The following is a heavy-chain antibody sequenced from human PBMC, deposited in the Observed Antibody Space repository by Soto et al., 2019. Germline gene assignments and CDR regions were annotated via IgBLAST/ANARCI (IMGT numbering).Heavy chain of an antibody. CDR2: IIPIFGTV. Sequence: QVQLVQSGAEVKKPGSSVKVSCKASGGTFSGYTLSWVRQAPGQVLEWMGGIIPIFGTVNYAQKFQGRVTITADESTSTAYMEVSSLRSEDTAVYYCARDNYGDYVNYYYYGMDVWGQGTTVTVSS. V-gene: IGHV1-69*01. CDR3: ARDNYGDYVNYYYYGMDV. CDR1: GGTFSGYT. D-gene: IGHD4-17*01. J-gene: IGHJ6*02.